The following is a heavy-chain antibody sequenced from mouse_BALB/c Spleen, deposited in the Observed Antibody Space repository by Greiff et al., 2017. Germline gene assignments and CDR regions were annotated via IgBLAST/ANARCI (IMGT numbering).Heavy chain of an antibody. CDR3: AKDDYDGGYYAMDY. D-gene: IGHD2-4*01. CDR2: ISSGSSTI. V-gene: IGHV5-17*02. Sequence: EVKLVESGGGLVQPGGSRKLSCAASGFTFSSFGMHWVRQAPEKGLEWVAYISSGSSTIYYADTVKGRFTISRDNPKNTLFLQMTSLRSEDTAMYYCAKDDYDGGYYAMDYWGQGTSVTVSS. CDR1: GFTFSSFG. J-gene: IGHJ4*01.